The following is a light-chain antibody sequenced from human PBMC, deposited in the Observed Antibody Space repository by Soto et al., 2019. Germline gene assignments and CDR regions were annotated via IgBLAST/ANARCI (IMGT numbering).Light chain of an antibody. V-gene: IGKV3-11*01. CDR2: EGS. Sequence: DIVMTQSPLSLPVTPVDPASISFRASQSVSSYLAWYQQKAGQAPRLLIYEGSNRATGIPTRFSGSGSGTDFTLTISGLEPEDFAVYYCQQRNNWPWTFGQGTKVDIK. CDR1: QSVSSY. CDR3: QQRNNWPWT. J-gene: IGKJ1*01.